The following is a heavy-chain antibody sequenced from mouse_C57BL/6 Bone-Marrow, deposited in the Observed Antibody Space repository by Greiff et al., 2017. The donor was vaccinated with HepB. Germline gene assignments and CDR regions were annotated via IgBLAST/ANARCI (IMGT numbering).Heavy chain of an antibody. CDR3: TTKDSITTVVDY. V-gene: IGHV14-4*01. J-gene: IGHJ2*01. Sequence: EVQLQQSGAELVRPGASVKLSCTASGFNIKDDYMHWVKQRPEQGLEWIGWIDPENGDTEYASKFQGKATITADTSSNTAYLQLSSLTSEDTAVYYCTTKDSITTVVDYGGQGTTLTVSS. CDR1: GFNIKDDY. CDR2: IDPENGDT. D-gene: IGHD1-1*01.